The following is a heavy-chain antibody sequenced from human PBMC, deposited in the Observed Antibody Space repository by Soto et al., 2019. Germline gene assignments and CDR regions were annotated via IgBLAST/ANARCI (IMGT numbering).Heavy chain of an antibody. Sequence: SETLSLTCAIYGAPFNAYYWSWIRQSPGKGLEWIGEINHSGSTNYNPSLKSRVTISIDTFNKQISLKVKSVTAADMAVFYCASRMGSGRYYFDYWGQGSLVTVSS. CDR1: GAPFNAYY. J-gene: IGHJ4*02. V-gene: IGHV4-34*01. CDR2: INHSGST. CDR3: ASRMGSGRYYFDY. D-gene: IGHD3-10*01.